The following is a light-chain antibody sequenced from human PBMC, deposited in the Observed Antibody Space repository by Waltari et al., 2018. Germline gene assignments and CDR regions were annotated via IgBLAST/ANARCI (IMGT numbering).Light chain of an antibody. CDR3: QQYDSLTLLN. CDR2: DVS. V-gene: IGKV1-33*01. Sequence: DIEMTQSPSSLSASVGEKVPITSRASQDISNYLSWFKQKPGKAPKLLIYDVSKLETGVASRFSGGGSRADFTLIINDVQPEDVATYYCQQYDSLTLLNLGQGTRLE. CDR1: QDISNY. J-gene: IGKJ5*01.